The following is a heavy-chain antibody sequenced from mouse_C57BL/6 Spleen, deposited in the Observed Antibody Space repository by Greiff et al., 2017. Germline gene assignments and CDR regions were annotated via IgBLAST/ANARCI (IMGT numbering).Heavy chain of an antibody. CDR3: ARGKLPYFDV. D-gene: IGHD4-1*01. CDR1: GYTFTSYW. CDR2: IAPSDSYT. Sequence: QVQLQQPGAELVMPGASVKLSCKASGYTFTSYWMHWVKQRPGQGLEWIGEIAPSDSYTNYNQKFKGKSTLTVDKSSSTAYMQLSSLTSEDSAVYYCARGKLPYFDVWGTGTTVTVSS. V-gene: IGHV1-69*01. J-gene: IGHJ1*03.